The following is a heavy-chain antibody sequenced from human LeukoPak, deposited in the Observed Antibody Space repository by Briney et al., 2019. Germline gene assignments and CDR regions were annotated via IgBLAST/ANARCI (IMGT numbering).Heavy chain of an antibody. D-gene: IGHD1-26*01. CDR1: GGTFSSYA. CDR3: ASKTEGVSGSYGEESAIDI. J-gene: IGHJ3*02. CDR2: IIPIFGTA. V-gene: IGHV1-69*13. Sequence: GASVKVSCKASGGTFSSYAISWVRQAPGQGLEWMGGIIPIFGTANYAQMFQGRVTITADESTSTAYMELSSLRSEDTAVYYCASKTEGVSGSYGEESAIDIWGQGTMVTVSS.